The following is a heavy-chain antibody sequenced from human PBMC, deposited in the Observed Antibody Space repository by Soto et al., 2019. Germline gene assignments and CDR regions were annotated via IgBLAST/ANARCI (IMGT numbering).Heavy chain of an antibody. CDR1: GGSISSSSYY. CDR3: APLSVSLSGPYGIHV. CDR2: IYYSGST. D-gene: IGHD2-15*01. J-gene: IGHJ6*02. Sequence: SETLSLTCTVSGGSISSSSYYWGWIRQPPGKGLEWIGSIYYSGSTYYNPSLKSRVTLSVDTSKNQFSVRLNSVTASDTAVYYCAPLSVSLSGPYGIHVWGQGTTVTVSS. V-gene: IGHV4-39*01.